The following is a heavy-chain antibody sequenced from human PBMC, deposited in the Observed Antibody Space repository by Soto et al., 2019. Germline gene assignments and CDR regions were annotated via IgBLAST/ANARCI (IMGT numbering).Heavy chain of an antibody. Sequence: ASVKVSCKASGYTFTSYYMHWVRQAPGQGLEWMGWISAYNGNTNYAQKLQGRVTMTTDTSTSTAYMELRSLRSDDTAVYYCARDIMAGTGDYWGQGTLVTVSS. D-gene: IGHD6-19*01. CDR1: GYTFTSYY. CDR2: ISAYNGNT. V-gene: IGHV1-18*04. CDR3: ARDIMAGTGDY. J-gene: IGHJ4*02.